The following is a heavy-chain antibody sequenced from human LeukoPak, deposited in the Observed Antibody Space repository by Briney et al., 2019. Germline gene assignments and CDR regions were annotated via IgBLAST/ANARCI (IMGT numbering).Heavy chain of an antibody. Sequence: GGSLRLSCVVSGFTFSSYSMIWVRQAPGKGLQWLANMKKDGSETNYVDSVKGRFTISRDNAKNSLYLQMNSLGAEDTAVYYCGRHRSGSGTYFIDYWGQGTLVSVSS. D-gene: IGHD3-10*01. CDR3: GRHRSGSGTYFIDY. J-gene: IGHJ4*02. CDR2: MKKDGSET. V-gene: IGHV3-7*01. CDR1: GFTFSSYS.